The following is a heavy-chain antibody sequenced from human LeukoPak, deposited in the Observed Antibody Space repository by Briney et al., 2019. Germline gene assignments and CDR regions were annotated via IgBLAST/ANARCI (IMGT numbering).Heavy chain of an antibody. V-gene: IGHV1-2*02. CDR1: GYNFNASY. Sequence: GASVKVSCKASGYNFNASYMHWVRQAPGQGLEWMGWINPNSGGTNYAQKFRGRVTLTSDTSINTVYMEVNRLTSDDTVVYYCARGEWLVLGDHWGQGTPVTVSS. CDR2: INPNSGGT. D-gene: IGHD3-3*01. CDR3: ARGEWLVLGDH. J-gene: IGHJ4*02.